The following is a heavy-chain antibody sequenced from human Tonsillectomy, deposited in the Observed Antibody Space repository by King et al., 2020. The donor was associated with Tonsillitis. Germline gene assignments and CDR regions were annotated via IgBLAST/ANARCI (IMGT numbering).Heavy chain of an antibody. CDR2: IYYSGST. D-gene: IGHD5-18*01. CDR1: GGSISSSSYY. Sequence: QLQLQESGPGLVKPSETLSLTCTVSGGSISSSSYYWGWIRQPPGKGLEWIGSIYYSGSTYYNPSLKSRVTLSVETSKDQFSLKLRSVTAADTAVYYCVRQYGYGPPYYYYYYMDVWGKGTTVTVSS. CDR3: VRQYGYGPPYYYYYYMDV. V-gene: IGHV4-39*01. J-gene: IGHJ6*03.